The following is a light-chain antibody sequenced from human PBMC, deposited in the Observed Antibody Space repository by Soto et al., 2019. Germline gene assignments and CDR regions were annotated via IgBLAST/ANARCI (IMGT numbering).Light chain of an antibody. CDR3: QQYNIWPLT. CDR1: QSVSNN. Sequence: EIVMAQSPSTLSVSPGERATLSCRASQSVSNNVAWYQQKPGQTPRLLIYGASTRATGIPARFSGSGSGTEFTLAISSPQSEDFAVYYCQQYNIWPLTFGGGTKV. V-gene: IGKV3-15*01. CDR2: GAS. J-gene: IGKJ4*01.